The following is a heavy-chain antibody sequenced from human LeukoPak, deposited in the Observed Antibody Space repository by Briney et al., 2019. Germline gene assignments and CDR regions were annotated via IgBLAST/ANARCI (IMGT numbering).Heavy chain of an antibody. CDR2: IHYSGST. CDR3: ARHLDWDSGGDAFDF. Sequence: SETLSLTCTVSGVPISSYYWSWIRQPPGKGLEWIWYIHYSGSTRNYPSLESRVTISVDASKNQFSLKLTSVTAADTAMYYCARHLDWDSGGDAFDFWGQGTMVTVSS. J-gene: IGHJ3*01. D-gene: IGHD3/OR15-3a*01. CDR1: GVPISSYY. V-gene: IGHV4-59*08.